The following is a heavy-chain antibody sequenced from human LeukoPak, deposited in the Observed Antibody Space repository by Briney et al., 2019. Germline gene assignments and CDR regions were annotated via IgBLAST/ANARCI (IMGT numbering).Heavy chain of an antibody. Sequence: GGSLRLSCAASGFTFSSYWMHWVRQAPGKGLVWVSRINTDGSSTGYADSVKGRFTISRDNAKNTLYLQMNSLRAEDTAVYYCARESGAAAPGYWGQGTLVTVSP. CDR3: ARESGAAAPGY. V-gene: IGHV3-74*01. J-gene: IGHJ4*02. CDR1: GFTFSSYW. D-gene: IGHD6-13*01. CDR2: INTDGSST.